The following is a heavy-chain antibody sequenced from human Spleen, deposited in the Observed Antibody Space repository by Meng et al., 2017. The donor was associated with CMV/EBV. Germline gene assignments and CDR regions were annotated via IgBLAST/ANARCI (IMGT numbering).Heavy chain of an antibody. V-gene: IGHV3-23*01. CDR2: ISGHDGTT. CDR3: AKEIYDFWSGYYPPANYFDY. D-gene: IGHD3-3*01. J-gene: IGHJ4*02. CDR1: GFTFSSYA. Sequence: GESLKISCAASGFTFSSYAMSWVRQAPGKGLECVSAISGHDGTTYYADSVKGRFTISRDNSKNTLYLQMNSLRAEDAAVYYCAKEIYDFWSGYYPPANYFDYWGQGTLVTVSS.